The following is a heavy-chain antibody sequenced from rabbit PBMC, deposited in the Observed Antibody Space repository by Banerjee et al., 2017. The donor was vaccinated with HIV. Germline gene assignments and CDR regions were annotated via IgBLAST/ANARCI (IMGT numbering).Heavy chain of an antibody. J-gene: IGHJ4*01. CDR2: INTSSGNT. V-gene: IGHV1S40*01. Sequence: LTCTASGFSFNNKYVMCWVRQAPGKGLEWIACINTSSGNTVYASWAKGRFTISKTSSTTVTLQMTSLTAADTATYFCARDAWGAEDFDLWGPGTLVTVS. CDR3: ARDAWGAEDFDL. D-gene: IGHD4-1*01. CDR1: GFSFNNKYV.